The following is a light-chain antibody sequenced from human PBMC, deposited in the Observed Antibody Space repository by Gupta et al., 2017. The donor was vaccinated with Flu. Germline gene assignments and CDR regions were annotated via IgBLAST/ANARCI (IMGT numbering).Light chain of an antibody. CDR1: TSNIGAGYD. Sequence: QSVLTQPPSVSGAPGQRVTISCTGSTSNIGAGYDVQWYQQLPGTAPKLLIYVNSNRPSGVPDRFSGSKSGTSASLASTGLQAEDEADYYCQSYDSSLSGPSYVFGTGTKVTVL. J-gene: IGLJ1*01. V-gene: IGLV1-40*01. CDR3: QSYDSSLSGPSYV. CDR2: VNS.